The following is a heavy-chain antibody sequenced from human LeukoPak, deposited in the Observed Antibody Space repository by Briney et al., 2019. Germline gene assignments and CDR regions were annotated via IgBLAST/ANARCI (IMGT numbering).Heavy chain of an antibody. Sequence: ASVKVSCKASGYTFTNYDINWVRQATGQGLEWMGWMNPNSGNTGYAQKFQGRVTMTRNTSIGTAYMELSSLRSEDTAVYYCARGLYCSNGVCYIYNRFDHWGQGTLVIVSS. CDR3: ARGLYCSNGVCYIYNRFDH. CDR1: GYTFTNYD. CDR2: MNPNSGNT. V-gene: IGHV1-8*01. J-gene: IGHJ5*02. D-gene: IGHD2-8*01.